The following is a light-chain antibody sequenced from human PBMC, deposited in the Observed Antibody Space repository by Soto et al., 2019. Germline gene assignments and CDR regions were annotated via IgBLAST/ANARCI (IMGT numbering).Light chain of an antibody. CDR2: KVS. Sequence: DVVMTQSPLSLPVTLGQPASISCRSTHSLVYSDGNTYLNWFRQRPGQSPRRLIYKVSDRDSGVPDRFSGSGSGTDFALKISRVEAEDVGVYYCMQGTHWPITFGQGTRLEIK. CDR1: HSLVYSDGNTY. V-gene: IGKV2-30*01. J-gene: IGKJ5*01. CDR3: MQGTHWPIT.